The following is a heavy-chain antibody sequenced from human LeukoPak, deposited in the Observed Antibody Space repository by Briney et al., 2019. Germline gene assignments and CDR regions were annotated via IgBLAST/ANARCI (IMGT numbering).Heavy chain of an antibody. CDR3: ARGHCSGGSCYPGDY. V-gene: IGHV1-69*04. CDR2: IIPILGIA. J-gene: IGHJ4*02. CDR1: VGTFSSYA. Sequence: AAVKVSCKASVGTFSSYAICWVRQAPGQRLEWMGRIIPILGIANYAQKLQGRVTITADKSTSTAYMELSSLRSEDTAVYYCARGHCSGGSCYPGDYWGQGTLVTVSS. D-gene: IGHD2-15*01.